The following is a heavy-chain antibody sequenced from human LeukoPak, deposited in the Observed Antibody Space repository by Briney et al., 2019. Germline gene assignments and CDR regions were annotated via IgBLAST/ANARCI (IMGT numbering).Heavy chain of an antibody. CDR1: GGSISSYY. Sequence: SEPLSLTFTVSGGSISSYYWSWIRQPPGKGLEWIGYIYYSGSTNYNPSLKSRVTISVDTSKNQFSLKLSSVTAADTAVYYCARGIGDYYYDSSGYPPLRWFDPWGQGTLVTVSS. V-gene: IGHV4-59*01. CDR3: ARGIGDYYYDSSGYPPLRWFDP. D-gene: IGHD3-22*01. CDR2: IYYSGST. J-gene: IGHJ5*02.